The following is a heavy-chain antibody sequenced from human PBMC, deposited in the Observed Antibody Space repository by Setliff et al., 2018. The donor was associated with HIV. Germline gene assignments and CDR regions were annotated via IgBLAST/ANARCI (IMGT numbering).Heavy chain of an antibody. CDR1: GFTFSPYW. Sequence: PGGSLRLSCAASGFTFSPYWMHWVRQAPGKGLVWVSRINSDGTSTTYADSVKGRFTISRDNAKNTLYLQVNSLRAEDTAVYYCARDLSYDYDRSSDTFDYWGQGTLVTVSS. CDR3: ARDLSYDYDRSSDTFDY. V-gene: IGHV3-74*03. D-gene: IGHD3-22*01. J-gene: IGHJ4*02. CDR2: INSDGTST.